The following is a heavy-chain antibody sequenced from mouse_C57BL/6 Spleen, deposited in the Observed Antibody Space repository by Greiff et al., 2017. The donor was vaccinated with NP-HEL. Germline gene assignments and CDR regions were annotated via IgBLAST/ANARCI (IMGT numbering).Heavy chain of an antibody. V-gene: IGHV14-4*01. CDR3: TTGYYGSSYYFDY. Sequence: VQLQQSGAELVRPGASVKLSCTASGFNITDDYMHWVKQRPEQGLEWIGWIDPENGDTEYASKFQGKATITADTSSNTAYLQLSSLTSEDTAVYYCTTGYYGSSYYFDYWGQGTTLTVSS. D-gene: IGHD1-1*01. J-gene: IGHJ2*01. CDR2: IDPENGDT. CDR1: GFNITDDY.